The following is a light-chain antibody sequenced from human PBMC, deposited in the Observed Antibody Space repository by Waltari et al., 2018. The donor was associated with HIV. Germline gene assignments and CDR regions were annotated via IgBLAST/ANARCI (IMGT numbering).Light chain of an antibody. CDR3: QQYDNWPPYT. CDR2: GAS. Sequence: EIVMTQSPATLSVSPGERATLSCRASQSVSSNLAWYQQKPGQAPRLLIYGASTRATGIPARFSGSGSGTERTLTISSLQSEDFAVYYCQQYDNWPPYTFGQGTKLEIK. J-gene: IGKJ2*01. CDR1: QSVSSN. V-gene: IGKV3-15*01.